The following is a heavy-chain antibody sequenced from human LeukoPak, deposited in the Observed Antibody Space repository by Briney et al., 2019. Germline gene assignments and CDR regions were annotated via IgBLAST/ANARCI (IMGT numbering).Heavy chain of an antibody. D-gene: IGHD5-18*01. V-gene: IGHV1-69*10. J-gene: IGHJ6*02. CDR3: ARDQGLTAPPPYGLDV. CDR2: IIRFLNIY. Sequence: VKVSCKTSGGTFSSSAITWVRQAPGQGLEWMGRIIRFLNIYTYAQKFQGSVTITADTSTSTVYMELSSLRSEETAVYYCARDQGLTAPPPYGLDVWGQGTTVIVSS. CDR1: GGTFSSSA.